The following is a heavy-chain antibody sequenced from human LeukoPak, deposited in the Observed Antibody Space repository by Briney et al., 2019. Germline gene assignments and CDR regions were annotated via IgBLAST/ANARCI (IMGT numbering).Heavy chain of an antibody. CDR2: IKQDGSEK. D-gene: IGHD2-15*01. CDR3: ASPRFTATLDY. CDR1: GFTFSSYW. Sequence: PGGSLRLSCAASGFTFSSYWMSWVRQAPGKGLEWVANIKQDGSEKYYVDSVKGRFTISRDNAKNSLYLQMNSLRAEDTAVYYCASPRFTATLDYWGQGTLVTVSS. V-gene: IGHV3-7*01. J-gene: IGHJ4*02.